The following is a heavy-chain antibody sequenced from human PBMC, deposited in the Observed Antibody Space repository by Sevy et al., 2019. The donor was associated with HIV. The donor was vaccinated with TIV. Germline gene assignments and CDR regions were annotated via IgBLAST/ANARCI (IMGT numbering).Heavy chain of an antibody. J-gene: IGHJ4*01. D-gene: IGHD3-10*01. Sequence: GGSLRLSCVASGFAFSSNAMTWFHQAPGRGLEWVSSISGSGGTTYYADSVKGRFTISRDNSKNTVYLQMNSLRVEDTALYNCAKDFYGSGSYYTTDYWGQGTLVTVSS. CDR2: ISGSGGTT. CDR1: GFAFSSNA. V-gene: IGHV3-23*01. CDR3: AKDFYGSGSYYTTDY.